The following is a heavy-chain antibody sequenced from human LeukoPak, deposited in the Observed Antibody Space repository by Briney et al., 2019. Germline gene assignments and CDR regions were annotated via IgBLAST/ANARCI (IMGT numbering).Heavy chain of an antibody. J-gene: IGHJ4*02. CDR3: APHAGTVGY. CDR1: AFTFSSYA. V-gene: IGHV3-23*01. D-gene: IGHD1-26*01. CDR2: ISRSGGTL. Sequence: RTGGSLRLSCAASAFTFSSYAMSWVRQPPGKGLEWVSTISRSGGTLDYADSVTGRFTISRDNAKNSLYLQMNSLRAEDTAVYYCAPHAGTVGYWGQGTLVTVSS.